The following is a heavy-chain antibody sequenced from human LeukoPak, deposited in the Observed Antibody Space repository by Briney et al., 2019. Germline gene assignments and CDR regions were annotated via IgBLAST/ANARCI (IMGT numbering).Heavy chain of an antibody. D-gene: IGHD2-21*01. V-gene: IGHV3-23*01. J-gene: IGHJ6*03. Sequence: SGGSLRLSCAASGLTFNKYAMSWVRQAPGKGLEWVSTIVGNGDFTYYANSVKGRFTISRDNSKNTVFLQMTSLRAEDTALYYCARGQAPAPIKSYFCYMDVWGKGTTVTVSS. CDR2: IVGNGDFT. CDR1: GLTFNKYA. CDR3: ARGQAPAPIKSYFCYMDV.